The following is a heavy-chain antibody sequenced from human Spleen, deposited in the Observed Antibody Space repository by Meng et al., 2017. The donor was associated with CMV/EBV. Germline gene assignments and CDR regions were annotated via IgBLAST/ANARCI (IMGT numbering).Heavy chain of an antibody. CDR3: ARGNCSGASCYIDD. CDR1: GYTFTGYY. J-gene: IGHJ4*02. D-gene: IGHD2-2*02. CDR2: VNANSGAK. Sequence: ASVKVSCKASGYTFTGYYMNWVRQAPGQGLEWMGWVNANSGAKDYAQKFQGRVTMTRDTSISTAYMELSRLRSDDTAVYYCARGNCSGASCYIDDWGQGTLVTVSS. V-gene: IGHV1-2*02.